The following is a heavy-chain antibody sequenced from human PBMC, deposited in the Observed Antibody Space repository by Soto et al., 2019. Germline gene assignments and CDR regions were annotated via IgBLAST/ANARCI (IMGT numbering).Heavy chain of an antibody. CDR2: IWYDGSNK. J-gene: IGHJ4*02. D-gene: IGHD3-16*01. CDR3: ARAAQVGDPYYFDY. V-gene: IGHV3-33*01. CDR1: GFTFSSYG. Sequence: SGGSLRLSCAASGFTFSSYGMHWVRQAPGKGLEWVAIIWYDGSNKYYADSVKGRFTISRDNSKNTLYLQMNSLRADDTAVYYCARAAQVGDPYYFDYWGQGTLVTV.